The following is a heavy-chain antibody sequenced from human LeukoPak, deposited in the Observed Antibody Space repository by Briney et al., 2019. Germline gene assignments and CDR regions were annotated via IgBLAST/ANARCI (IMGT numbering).Heavy chain of an antibody. D-gene: IGHD3-22*01. CDR3: ASSYYYDKTGDYYYGMDV. V-gene: IGHV5-51*01. CDR1: GYSFTSYW. Sequence: GESLKISCTGSGYSFTSYWIGWVRQMPGKGLEWMGIIYPGDSDTRYSPSFQGQVTISADKSISTAYLQWSSLKASDTAMYYCASSYYYDKTGDYYYGMDVWGQGTTVTVSS. CDR2: IYPGDSDT. J-gene: IGHJ6*02.